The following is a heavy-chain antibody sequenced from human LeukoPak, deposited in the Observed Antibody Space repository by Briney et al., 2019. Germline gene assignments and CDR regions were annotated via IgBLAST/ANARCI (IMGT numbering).Heavy chain of an antibody. Sequence: PGGSLRLSCAASGFTFSSYWMHWVRQAPGKGLVWVSRINSDGSSTSYADSVKGRFTISRDNAKNTLYLQMNSLRAEDTAVYYCARGPYYGSGQEFDPWGQGTLVTVSS. D-gene: IGHD3-10*01. V-gene: IGHV3-74*01. CDR3: ARGPYYGSGQEFDP. CDR2: INSDGSST. CDR1: GFTFSSYW. J-gene: IGHJ5*02.